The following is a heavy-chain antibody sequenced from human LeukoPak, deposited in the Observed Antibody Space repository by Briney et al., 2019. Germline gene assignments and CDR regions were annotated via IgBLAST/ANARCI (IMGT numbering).Heavy chain of an antibody. CDR2: ISSNGGST. Sequence: GGSLRLSCAASGFTFSSYAMHWVRQAPGKGLEYVSAISSNGGSTYYANSVKGRFTISRDNSKNTLYLQMGSLRAENMAVYYCARVRGYCSSTSCYSEGGYYYYYYMDVWGKGTTVTVSS. J-gene: IGHJ6*03. CDR3: ARVRGYCSSTSCYSEGGYYYYYYMDV. D-gene: IGHD2-2*01. CDR1: GFTFSSYA. V-gene: IGHV3-64*01.